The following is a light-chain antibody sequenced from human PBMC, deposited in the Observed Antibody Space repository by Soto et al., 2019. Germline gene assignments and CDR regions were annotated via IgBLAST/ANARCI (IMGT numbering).Light chain of an antibody. V-gene: IGLV1-36*01. J-gene: IGLJ1*01. CDR1: SSNIGSNA. CDR3: AAWDDRTKSHV. CDR2: YDD. Sequence: SVLTQPPSVSGAPRQRVTISCCGSSSNIGSNAVNWYQQFPGKAPKLLIYYDDLLASGVSARFSGYKSGTSASLAVSGLKSEDEADYYCAAWDDRTKSHVFGEGTKVTVL.